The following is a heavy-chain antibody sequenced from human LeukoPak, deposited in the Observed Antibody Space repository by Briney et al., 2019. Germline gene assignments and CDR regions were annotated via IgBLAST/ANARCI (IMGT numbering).Heavy chain of an antibody. CDR2: IYYSGST. Sequence: SETLSLTCTVSGGSISSYYWSWIRQPPGKGLEWIGYIYYSGSTNYNPSLKGRVTISVDTSKNQISLKLSSVTAADTAVYYCARVKYYDYVWGSFDYWGQGTLVTVSS. CDR1: GGSISSYY. D-gene: IGHD3-16*01. J-gene: IGHJ4*02. V-gene: IGHV4-59*01. CDR3: ARVKYYDYVWGSFDY.